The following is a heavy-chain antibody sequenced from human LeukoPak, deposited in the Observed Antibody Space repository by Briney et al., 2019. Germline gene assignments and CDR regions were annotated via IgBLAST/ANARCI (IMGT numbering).Heavy chain of an antibody. V-gene: IGHV4-34*01. Sequence: SETLSLTCGVSGGSLSVYYWSWIRQSPGKGREWIAEISQNGDSNDNMSPKRRVTISLEKSKNQVSLKLSSVTAADTAVYYCARSYGGYVDGSTFDIWGQGTMVTVSS. D-gene: IGHD5-12*01. CDR2: ISQNGDS. CDR3: ARSYGGYVDGSTFDI. CDR1: GGSLSVYY. J-gene: IGHJ3*02.